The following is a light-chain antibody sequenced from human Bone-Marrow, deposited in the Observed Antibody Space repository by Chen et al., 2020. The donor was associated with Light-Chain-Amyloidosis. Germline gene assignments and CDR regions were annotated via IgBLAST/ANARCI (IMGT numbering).Light chain of an antibody. V-gene: IGLV1-47*01. CDR1: SYKIEKKK. CDR3: ATWDDNVIGWV. J-gene: IGLJ3*02. Sequence: VLTQSPSASGTPGHSVTISCSGISYKIEKKKVYWYQQIAGTAPKLLILKTYQRPSVFPYRFSGSKSGTSASLAISGLRPEDDADYYCATWDDNVIGWVFGGGTKLTVL. CDR2: KTY.